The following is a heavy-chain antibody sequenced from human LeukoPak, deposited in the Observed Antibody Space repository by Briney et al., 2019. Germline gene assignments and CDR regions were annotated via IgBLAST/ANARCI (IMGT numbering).Heavy chain of an antibody. J-gene: IGHJ4*02. CDR2: MSYDGSNN. D-gene: IGHD3-10*01. CDR1: GFTFSSYG. V-gene: IGHV3-33*08. CDR3: ARDCYGSGSYVFDY. Sequence: GGSLRLSCAASGFTFSSYGMHWVRQAPGKGLEWVAVMSYDGSNNYYADSVKGRFTISRDNSKNTLYLQMNSLRAEDTAVYYCARDCYGSGSYVFDYWGQGTLVTVSS.